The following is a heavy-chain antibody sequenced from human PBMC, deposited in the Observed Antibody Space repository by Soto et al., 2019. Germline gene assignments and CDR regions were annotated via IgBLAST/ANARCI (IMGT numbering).Heavy chain of an antibody. CDR3: ARGLSGTLFDN. J-gene: IGHJ4*02. D-gene: IGHD3-10*01. CDR1: GGSISTGGYY. Sequence: QVQLQESGPGLVKPSQTLSLTCTVSGGSISTGGYYWTWIRQHPGKGLEWIGYIYYSGSTYYNPSLKSRVTISVDTSKNHFSLKLSSLTAADTAVYYCARGLSGTLFDNWGQGTLVTVSS. CDR2: IYYSGST. V-gene: IGHV4-31*03.